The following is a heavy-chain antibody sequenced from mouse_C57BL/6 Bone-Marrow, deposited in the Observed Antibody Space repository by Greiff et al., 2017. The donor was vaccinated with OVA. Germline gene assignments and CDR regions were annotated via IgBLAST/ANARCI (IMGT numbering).Heavy chain of an antibody. V-gene: IGHV7-1*01. CDR1: GFTFSDFY. Sequence: EVKLMESGGGLVQSGRSLRLSCATSGFTFSDFYMEWVRQAPGKGLEWIAASRNKANDYTTEYSASVKGRFIVSRDTSQSILYLQMNALRAEDTAIYYCARDFYDGNAMDYWGQGTSVTVSS. CDR2: SRNKANDYTT. J-gene: IGHJ4*01. CDR3: ARDFYDGNAMDY. D-gene: IGHD2-3*01.